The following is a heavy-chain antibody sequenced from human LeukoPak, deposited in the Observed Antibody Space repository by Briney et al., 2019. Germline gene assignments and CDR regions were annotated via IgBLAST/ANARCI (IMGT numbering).Heavy chain of an antibody. CDR3: ARDSYDSNPRAFDI. CDR2: IIPILGIA. D-gene: IGHD3-22*01. CDR1: GYTFTSYG. J-gene: IGHJ3*02. Sequence: SVKVSCKASGYTFTSYGISWVRQAPGQGLEWMGRIIPILGIANYAQKFQGRVTITADKSTSTAYMELSSLRSEDTAVYYCARDSYDSNPRAFDIWGQGTMVTVSS. V-gene: IGHV1-69*04.